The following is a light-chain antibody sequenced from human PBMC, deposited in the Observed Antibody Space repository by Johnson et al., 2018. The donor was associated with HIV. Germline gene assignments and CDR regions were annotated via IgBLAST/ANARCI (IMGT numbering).Light chain of an antibody. J-gene: IGLJ1*01. CDR3: GTWDSSLSAYNSV. V-gene: IGLV1-51*01. CDR1: SSNIGNNY. Sequence: QSVLTQPPSVSAAPGQKVTISCSGSSSNIGNNYVSWYQQFPGTAPKLLIYDNNKRPSGIPDRFSGSKSGTSATLAITGLQTGDEAEYYCGTWDSSLSAYNSVFGIGTKVTVL. CDR2: DNN.